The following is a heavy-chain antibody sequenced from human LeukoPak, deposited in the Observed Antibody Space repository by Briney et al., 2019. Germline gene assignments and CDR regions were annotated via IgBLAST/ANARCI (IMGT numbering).Heavy chain of an antibody. Sequence: GGSLRLSCAASGFSVSDYSISWIRQSPGKGLEWISYVTSGSGSTNYADSVKGRFAISRDNAKNSVALQLDGLRADDTAVYFCTRERRGSYYAFESWGQGTLVTVSS. D-gene: IGHD3-16*01. CDR2: VTSGSGST. CDR3: TRERRGSYYAFES. J-gene: IGHJ4*02. V-gene: IGHV3-11*05. CDR1: GFSVSDYS.